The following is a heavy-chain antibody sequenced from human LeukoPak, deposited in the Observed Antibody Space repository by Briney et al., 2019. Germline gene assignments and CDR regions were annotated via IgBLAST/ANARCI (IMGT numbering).Heavy chain of an antibody. CDR3: ARAYYYDTSGHNWFDS. CDR1: GGTFSSYA. V-gene: IGHV1-18*01. Sequence: ASVKVSCKASGGTFSSYAISWVRQAPGQGPEWMGWISVYNGNTKYAQKFQGRVTMTTDTSTSTAYMELRSLRSDDTAVYFCARAYYYDTSGHNWFDSWGQGTLVTVSS. D-gene: IGHD3-22*01. CDR2: ISVYNGNT. J-gene: IGHJ5*01.